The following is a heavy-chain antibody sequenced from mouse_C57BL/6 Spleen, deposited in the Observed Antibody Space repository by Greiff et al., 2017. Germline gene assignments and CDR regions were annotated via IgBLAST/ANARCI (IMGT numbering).Heavy chain of an antibody. CDR3: AREGYDYAWFAY. CDR2: INPSNGGT. D-gene: IGHD2-4*01. Sequence: VQLQQPGTDLVKPGASVKLSFTSYWMHWVKQRPGQGLEWIGNINPSNGGTNYNEKFKSKATLTVDKSTSTAYMQLSSLTSEDSAVYCCAREGYDYAWFAYWGQGTLVTVSA. CDR1: TSYW. J-gene: IGHJ3*01. V-gene: IGHV1-53*01.